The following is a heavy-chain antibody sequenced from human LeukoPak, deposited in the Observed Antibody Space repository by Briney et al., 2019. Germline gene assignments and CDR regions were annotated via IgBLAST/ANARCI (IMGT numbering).Heavy chain of an antibody. Sequence: PGGSLRLSCAASGFTFSDYSMNWVRQAPGKGLEWVSYIAGSGDTIYYADSVKGRFTISRDNAKNSLDLQMNSLRDEDTAVYYCSRRFDCWGQGTLVTVSS. V-gene: IGHV3-48*02. CDR3: SRRFDC. CDR2: IAGSGDTI. CDR1: GFTFSDYS. J-gene: IGHJ4*02.